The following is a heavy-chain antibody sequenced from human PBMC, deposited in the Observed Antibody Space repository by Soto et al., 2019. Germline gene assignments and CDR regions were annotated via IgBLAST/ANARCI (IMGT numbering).Heavy chain of an antibody. CDR2: ISGSGGST. V-gene: IGHV3-23*01. D-gene: IGHD4-17*01. Sequence: GGSLRLSCAASGFTFSSYAMSWVRQAPGKGLEWVSAISGSGGSTYYADSVKGRFTISRDNSKNTLYLQMNSLRAEDTAVYYCAKDPDDHGDYSNWFDPWGQGTLVTVSS. CDR1: GFTFSSYA. CDR3: AKDPDDHGDYSNWFDP. J-gene: IGHJ5*02.